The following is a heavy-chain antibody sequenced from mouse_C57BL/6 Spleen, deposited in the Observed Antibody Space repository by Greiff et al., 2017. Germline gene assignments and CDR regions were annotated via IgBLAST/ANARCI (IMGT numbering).Heavy chain of an antibody. Sequence: VKLMESGPELVKPGASVKISCKASGYAFSSSWMNWVKQRPGKGLEWIGRIYPGDGDTNYNGKFKGKATLTADKSSSTAYMQLSSLTSEDSAVYFCARGIYYDYDVYAMDYWGQGTSVTVSS. D-gene: IGHD2-4*01. CDR1: GYAFSSSW. CDR2: IYPGDGDT. V-gene: IGHV1-82*01. CDR3: ARGIYYDYDVYAMDY. J-gene: IGHJ4*01.